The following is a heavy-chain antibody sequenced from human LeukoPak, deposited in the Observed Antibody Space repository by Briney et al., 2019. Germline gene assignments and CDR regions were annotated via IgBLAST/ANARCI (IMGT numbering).Heavy chain of an antibody. Sequence: GGSLRLSCAASGFTFSSYEMNWVRQAPGKGLEWVSYISSSGSTIYYADSVKGRFTISRDNAKNTLYLQMNSLRAEDTAVYYCAKEIYGDSTGGRFQHWGQGTLVTVSS. D-gene: IGHD4-17*01. CDR3: AKEIYGDSTGGRFQH. J-gene: IGHJ1*01. CDR2: ISSSGSTI. V-gene: IGHV3-48*03. CDR1: GFTFSSYE.